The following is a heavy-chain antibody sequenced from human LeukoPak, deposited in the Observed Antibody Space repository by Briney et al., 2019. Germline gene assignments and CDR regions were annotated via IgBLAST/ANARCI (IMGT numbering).Heavy chain of an antibody. Sequence: GSLRLSCAASGFTFSDYYMSWVRQAPGEGLEWGSYISSSSGFTKYADSVKGRFTISRDNAKNSLYLQMSSLRAEDTAVYYCARWFGSGSYYGYWGQGTLVTVSS. CDR2: ISSSSGFT. V-gene: IGHV3-11*03. J-gene: IGHJ4*02. D-gene: IGHD3-10*01. CDR1: GFTFSDYY. CDR3: ARWFGSGSYYGY.